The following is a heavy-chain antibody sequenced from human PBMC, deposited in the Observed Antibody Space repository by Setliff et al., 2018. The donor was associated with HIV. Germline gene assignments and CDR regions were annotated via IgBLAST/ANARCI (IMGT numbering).Heavy chain of an antibody. D-gene: IGHD6-13*01. CDR3: ARVPTSSWYVTTQRTKEYFQQ. V-gene: IGHV4-39*07. Sequence: SETLSLTCTVSGGSIKSSSYYWGWIRQPPGKGLEWIGSIYYSGNTYYNPSLKSRVTISVDTSRNQFSLRLSSVTAADTAIYYCARVPTSSWYVTTQRTKEYFQQWGQGTLVTVS. J-gene: IGHJ1*01. CDR2: IYYSGNT. CDR1: GGSIKSSSYY.